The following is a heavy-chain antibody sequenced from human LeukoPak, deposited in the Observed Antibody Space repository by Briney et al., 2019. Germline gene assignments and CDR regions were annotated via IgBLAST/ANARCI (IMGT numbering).Heavy chain of an antibody. V-gene: IGHV3-7*03. Sequence: GRSLRLSCAASGFTFSSYWMSWVRQAPGKGLEWVANIKQDGSEKYYVDSVKGRFTISRDNAKNSLYLQMNSLRVEDTAVYYCARYSSGSYYVDYWGQGTLVTVSS. J-gene: IGHJ4*02. CDR3: ARYSSGSYYVDY. D-gene: IGHD1-26*01. CDR2: IKQDGSEK. CDR1: GFTFSSYW.